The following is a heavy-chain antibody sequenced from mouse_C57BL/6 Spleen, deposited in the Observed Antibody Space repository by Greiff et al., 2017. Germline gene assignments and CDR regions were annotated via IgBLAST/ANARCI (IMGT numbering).Heavy chain of an antibody. Sequence: EVQVVESGPELVKPGASVKMSCKASGYTFTDYNMHWVKQSHGKSLEWIGYINPNNGGTSYNQKFKGKATLTVNKSSSTAYMELRSLTSEDSAVYYCAREAELYAMDYWGQGTSVTVSS. J-gene: IGHJ4*01. V-gene: IGHV1-22*01. CDR3: AREAELYAMDY. CDR1: GYTFTDYN. CDR2: INPNNGGT.